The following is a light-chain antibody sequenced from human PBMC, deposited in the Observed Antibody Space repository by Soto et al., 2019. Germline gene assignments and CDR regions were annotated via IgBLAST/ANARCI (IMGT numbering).Light chain of an antibody. J-gene: IGKJ1*01. V-gene: IGKV1-5*03. Sequence: DIQMTQSPSTLSASVGDKVNITCRASHTISTWLAWYRQKPGKAPELLIYKASNLQSGVPSRFSGSGSGTEFTLTISRLQPDDFATYYCQQYNYHPWTCGQGTTV. CDR1: HTISTW. CDR3: QQYNYHPWT. CDR2: KAS.